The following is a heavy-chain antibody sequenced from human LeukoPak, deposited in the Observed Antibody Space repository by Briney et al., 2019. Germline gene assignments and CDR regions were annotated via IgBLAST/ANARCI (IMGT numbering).Heavy chain of an antibody. CDR1: GYTFNSYD. J-gene: IGHJ4*02. CDR3: ARGAYRDTFLDY. CDR2: MNPNSGNT. D-gene: IGHD2/OR15-2a*01. V-gene: IGHV1-8*01. Sequence: ASVKASCKAPGYTFNSYDITWVRQATAQGLARMACMNPNSGNTDYAPPFQGRVTMTMNTSIPTAYMDLSSPRPEDPAVSSSARGAYRDTFLDYWGQGPLVTVSP.